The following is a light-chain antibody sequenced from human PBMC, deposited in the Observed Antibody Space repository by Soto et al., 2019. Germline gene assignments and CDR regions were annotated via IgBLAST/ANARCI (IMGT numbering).Light chain of an antibody. J-gene: IGLJ1*01. Sequence: LTQPRSVSGSPGQSVTISCTGTSSDVGGYNYVSWYQQHPGKAPKLMIYDVSKRPSGVPDRFSGSKSGNTASLTISGLQAEDEADYYCCSYAGSYVFGTGTKVTVL. CDR3: CSYAGSYV. V-gene: IGLV2-11*01. CDR2: DVS. CDR1: SSDVGGYNY.